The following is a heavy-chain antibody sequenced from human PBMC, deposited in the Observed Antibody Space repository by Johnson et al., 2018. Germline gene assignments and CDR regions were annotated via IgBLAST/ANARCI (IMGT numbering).Heavy chain of an antibody. D-gene: IGHD3-16*01. J-gene: IGHJ6*03. CDR1: GFTFSSYG. CDR3: AKGEGDQLYKGV. CDR2: IGTAGDT. Sequence: QVQLVQSGGGVVQPGRSLRLSCAASGFTFSSYGMHWVRQAPGKGLEWVSAIGTAGDTYYPGSVKGRFTISRDNSKNTLYLQMNSLSGEDTAVCYCAKGEGDQLYKGVLGKRAPGNVSS. V-gene: IGHV3-NL1*01.